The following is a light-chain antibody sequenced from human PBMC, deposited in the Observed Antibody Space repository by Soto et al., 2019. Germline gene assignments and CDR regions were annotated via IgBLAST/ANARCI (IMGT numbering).Light chain of an antibody. CDR3: LHYCTTPYP. Sequence: DIVMTQSPDSLAVSLGERATISCKSSQSVLNRSNNKNHLAWYQQKSGQPPKLLIYWASTRQSGVPDRFSGSGSGQDFTLTIGSLQAEDVAVYCCLHYCTTPYPCGQGPKLVI. CDR2: WAS. J-gene: IGKJ2*01. CDR1: QSVLNRSNNKNH. V-gene: IGKV4-1*01.